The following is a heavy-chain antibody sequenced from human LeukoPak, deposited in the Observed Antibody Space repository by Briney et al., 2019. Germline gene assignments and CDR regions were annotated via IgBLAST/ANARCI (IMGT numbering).Heavy chain of an antibody. CDR2: ISAYNGNT. CDR1: GYTFTSYG. J-gene: IGHJ4*02. D-gene: IGHD3-22*01. Sequence: ASVTVSCKASGYTFTSYGISWVRQAPGQGLEWMGWISAYNGNTNYAQTLQGRVTITTDRSTSTAYMELRSLRSDDTAVYYCARDHGSSGYYDYWGQGTLVTVSS. CDR3: ARDHGSSGYYDY. V-gene: IGHV1-18*01.